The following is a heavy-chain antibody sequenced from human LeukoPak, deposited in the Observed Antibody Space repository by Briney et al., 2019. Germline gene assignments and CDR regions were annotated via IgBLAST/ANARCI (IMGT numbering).Heavy chain of an antibody. J-gene: IGHJ3*02. Sequence: ASVKVSCKASGYTFTSYYMHWVRQAPGQGLEWMGIINPSGGSTSYAQKFQGRVTMTRDTSTSTVYMELSSLRSEDTAVYYCARDVVKDARSIAARGAFDIWGQGTMVTVSS. CDR2: INPSGGST. CDR1: GYTFTSYY. D-gene: IGHD6-6*01. CDR3: ARDVVKDARSIAARGAFDI. V-gene: IGHV1-46*01.